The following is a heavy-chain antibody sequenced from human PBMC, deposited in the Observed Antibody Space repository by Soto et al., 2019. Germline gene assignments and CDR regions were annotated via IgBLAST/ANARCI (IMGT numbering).Heavy chain of an antibody. CDR1: GFTFSSNW. J-gene: IGHJ4*02. D-gene: IGHD6-19*01. V-gene: IGHV3-74*01. CDR3: ARGPTGWYGFDY. Sequence: EVQLVESEGGLVQPGGSLRVSCAGSGFTFSSNWMHWVRQAPGKGLVWVSRINSDGSSASYADSVMGRFTISRDNAKNTLYLQMNSLRAEDTAVYFCARGPTGWYGFDYWGQETLVTVSS. CDR2: INSDGSSA.